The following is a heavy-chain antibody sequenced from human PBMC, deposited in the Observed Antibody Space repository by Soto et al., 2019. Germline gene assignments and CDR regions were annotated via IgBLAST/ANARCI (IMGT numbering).Heavy chain of an antibody. J-gene: IGHJ3*02. V-gene: IGHV3-11*05. Sequence: QVQLVESGGGLVKPGGSLRLSCAASGFTFSDYYMSWIRQAPGKGLEWVSYISSSSSYTNYADSVKGRFTISRDNAKNSLYLQMTSLTAENTAVYYCARAPRASGRTHAFDIWGQGTMVTVSS. CDR3: ARAPRASGRTHAFDI. CDR1: GFTFSDYY. D-gene: IGHD3-10*01. CDR2: ISSSSSYT.